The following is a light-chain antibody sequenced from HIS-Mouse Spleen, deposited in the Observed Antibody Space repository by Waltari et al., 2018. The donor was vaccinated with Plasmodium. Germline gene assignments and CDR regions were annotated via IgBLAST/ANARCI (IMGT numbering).Light chain of an antibody. V-gene: IGKV3-11*01. J-gene: IGKJ1*01. CDR3: QQSYSTWT. CDR2: DAS. CDR1: QSVSSY. Sequence: EIVLTQSPATLSLSPGERATLSCRASQSVSSYLAWYQQKPGQAPRLLIYDASNRATGIPARFSGSGSGTDFILTISSLEPEDFATYYCQQSYSTWTFGQGTKVEIK.